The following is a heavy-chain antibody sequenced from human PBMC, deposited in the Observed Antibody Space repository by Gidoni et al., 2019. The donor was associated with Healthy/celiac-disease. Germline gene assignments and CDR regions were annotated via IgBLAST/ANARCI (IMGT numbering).Heavy chain of an antibody. D-gene: IGHD3-9*01. Sequence: QVQLQESGPGLVKPSETLSLTCTVSGGSISSYYWSWIRQPPGKGLEWIGYIYYSGSTNYNPSLKSRVTISVDTSKNQFSLKLSSVTAADTAVYYCARGRYDITPNDWGQGTLVTVSS. V-gene: IGHV4-59*01. CDR3: ARGRYDITPND. CDR2: IYYSGST. CDR1: GGSISSYY. J-gene: IGHJ4*02.